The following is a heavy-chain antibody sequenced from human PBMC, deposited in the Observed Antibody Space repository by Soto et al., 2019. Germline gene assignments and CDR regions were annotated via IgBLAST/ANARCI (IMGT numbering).Heavy chain of an antibody. V-gene: IGHV3-48*04. CDR3: ARTALWFGELLYYYYYGMDV. Sequence: GEPMKISCEASGFTFSSYSMNWVRQAPGKGLEWVSYISSSSSTIYYADSVKGRFTISRDNAKNSLYLQMNSLRAEDTAVYYCARTALWFGELLYYYYYGMDVWGQGTTVTVSS. CDR2: ISSSSSTI. J-gene: IGHJ6*02. CDR1: GFTFSSYS. D-gene: IGHD3-10*01.